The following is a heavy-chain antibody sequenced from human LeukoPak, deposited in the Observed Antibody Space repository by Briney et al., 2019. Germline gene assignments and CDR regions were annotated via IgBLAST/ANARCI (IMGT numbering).Heavy chain of an antibody. D-gene: IGHD5-12*01. Sequence: GGSLSLSCAASGFTFTSYVMHWVRQAPGKGLEWVAVTSFDGSNKYYADSVKGRFTISGDSSKNTLFLQMNSLRVEDTAVYYCAKCGYVGYDLFYFDYWGQGTLVTVSS. J-gene: IGHJ4*02. CDR2: TSFDGSNK. CDR3: AKCGYVGYDLFYFDY. CDR1: GFTFTSYV. V-gene: IGHV3-30*18.